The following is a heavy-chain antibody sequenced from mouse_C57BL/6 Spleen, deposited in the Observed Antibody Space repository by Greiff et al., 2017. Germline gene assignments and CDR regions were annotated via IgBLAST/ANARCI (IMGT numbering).Heavy chain of an antibody. J-gene: IGHJ4*01. CDR1: GFTFSDYG. D-gene: IGHD2-5*01. CDR3: AREAYSNYDGGYYAMDY. V-gene: IGHV5-17*01. CDR2: ISSGSSTI. Sequence: EVHLVESGGGLVKPGGSLKLSCAASGFTFSDYGMHWVRQAPEKGLEWVAYISSGSSTIYYADTVKGRFTISRDNAKNTLFLQMTSLRSEDTAMYYCAREAYSNYDGGYYAMDYWGQGTSVTVSS.